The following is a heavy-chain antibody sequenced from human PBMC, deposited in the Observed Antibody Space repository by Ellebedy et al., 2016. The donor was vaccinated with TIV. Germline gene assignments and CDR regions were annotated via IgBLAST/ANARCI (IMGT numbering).Heavy chain of an antibody. J-gene: IGHJ4*02. V-gene: IGHV1-18*04. CDR3: ARDRGVIKSFDY. CDR2: ISPYNGNT. D-gene: IGHD3-3*01. Sequence: ASVKVSXKASRYTFTNYYMHWVRQAPGQGLEWMGWISPYNGNTKYAKKYQGRVTMTTDTSTSTVYMELRSLTSDDTALYYCARDRGVIKSFDYWGQGTLVTVSS. CDR1: RYTFTNYY.